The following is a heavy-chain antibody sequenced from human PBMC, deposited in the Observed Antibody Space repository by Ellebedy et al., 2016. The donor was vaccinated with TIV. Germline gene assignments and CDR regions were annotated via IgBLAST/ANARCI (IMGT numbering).Heavy chain of an antibody. D-gene: IGHD3-3*02. J-gene: IGHJ6*02. CDR1: GFIFSSYG. V-gene: IGHV3-33*01. CDR2: IWYDGSNK. Sequence: GESLKISCAASGFIFSSYGMHWVRQAPGKGLEWVAVIWYDGSNKYYADSVKGRFTISRDNSKNTLYLEMNSLRVEDTAVYYCARAFVAKSRVYFYGMNVWGQGTTVTVSS. CDR3: ARAFVAKSRVYFYGMNV.